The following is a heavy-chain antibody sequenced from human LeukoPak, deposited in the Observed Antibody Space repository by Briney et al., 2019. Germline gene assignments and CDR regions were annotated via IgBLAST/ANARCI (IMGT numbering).Heavy chain of an antibody. CDR1: GGSFSGYH. CDR2: INHSGST. Sequence: PSETLSLTCAVYGGSFSGYHWSWIRQPPGKGLEWIGEINHSGSTNYNPSLKSRVTISVDTSKNQFSLKLSSVTAADTAVYYCARSGSSGYNYWGQGTLVTVSS. V-gene: IGHV4-34*01. D-gene: IGHD3-22*01. J-gene: IGHJ4*02. CDR3: ARSGSSGYNY.